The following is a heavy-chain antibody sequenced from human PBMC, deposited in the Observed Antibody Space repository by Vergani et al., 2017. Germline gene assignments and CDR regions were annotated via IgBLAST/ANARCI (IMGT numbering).Heavy chain of an antibody. CDR1: GATFRSNT. CDR3: ARDPRGYGGDPEDYYYGMDV. J-gene: IGHJ6*02. Sequence: QVRLLQSGAEVKKPGSSVKVSCKASGATFRSNTISWVRQVPGQGLEWMGRIIPVLGKTKYAQDFQGRLTITADTSTSTAYMELTSLRSQDTAVYYCARDPRGYGGDPEDYYYGMDVWGQGTTVTVSS. V-gene: IGHV1-69*09. D-gene: IGHD2-21*02. CDR2: IIPVLGKT.